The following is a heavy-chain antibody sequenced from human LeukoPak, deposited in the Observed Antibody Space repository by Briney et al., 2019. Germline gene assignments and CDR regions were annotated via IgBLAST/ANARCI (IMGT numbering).Heavy chain of an antibody. CDR1: GFTFSDYY. CDR3: VGSPYYDFWSGYYDY. CDR2: ISSSGSTI. V-gene: IGHV3-11*01. D-gene: IGHD3-3*01. J-gene: IGHJ4*02. Sequence: PGGCLRLSYAAAGFTFSDYYMSWIRQAPGKLLEWLSYISSSGSTIYYADSVKGRFTISRDNAKNSLYLQMNSLRAEDTAVYYCVGSPYYDFWSGYYDYWGQGTLVTVSS.